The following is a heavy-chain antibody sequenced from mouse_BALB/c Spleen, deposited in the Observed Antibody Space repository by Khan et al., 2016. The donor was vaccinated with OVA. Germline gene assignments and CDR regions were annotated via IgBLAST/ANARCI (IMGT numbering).Heavy chain of an antibody. V-gene: IGHV3-8*02. J-gene: IGHJ3*01. CDR1: GDSITSGY. Sequence: EVQLQESGPSLVKPSQTLSLTCSVTGDSITSGYWSWIRKFPGNKLEYMGYMIYSGNTYYNPSLKSRISITRHTSKNQYYLQLNSVITEDTATYYCSRSTYRYAFAYWGQGTLVTVSA. CDR2: MIYSGNT. D-gene: IGHD2-14*01. CDR3: SRSTYRYAFAY.